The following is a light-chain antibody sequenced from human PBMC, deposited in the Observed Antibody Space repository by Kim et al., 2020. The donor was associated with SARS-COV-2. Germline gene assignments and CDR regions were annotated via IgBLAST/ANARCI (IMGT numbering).Light chain of an antibody. CDR2: DVS. CDR3: CSCAGNNTYV. J-gene: IGLJ1*01. Sequence: QSALTQPRSVSGSPGQSVTISCTGTSSDVGGYNYVSWYQHHPGKAPKLMIFDVSKRPSGVPDRFSGSKSGNTASLTISGLQAEDEADYYCCSCAGNNTYVFGTGTKVTVL. V-gene: IGLV2-11*01. CDR1: SSDVGGYNY.